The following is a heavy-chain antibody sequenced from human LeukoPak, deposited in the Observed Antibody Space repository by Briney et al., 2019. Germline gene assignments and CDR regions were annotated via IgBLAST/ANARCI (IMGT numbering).Heavy chain of an antibody. CDR3: ANYDFWSGYGVGY. CDR1: VFPFSSYA. D-gene: IGHD3-3*01. Sequence: TGGSLRLSCAAPVFPFSSYAVRRGRQAPGKGLEWVSAISDSGGSTYYADSVKGRFTISRDNSKNTLYLQMNSLRAEDTAVYYCANYDFWSGYGVGYWGQGTLVTVSS. V-gene: IGHV3-23*01. J-gene: IGHJ4*02. CDR2: ISDSGGST.